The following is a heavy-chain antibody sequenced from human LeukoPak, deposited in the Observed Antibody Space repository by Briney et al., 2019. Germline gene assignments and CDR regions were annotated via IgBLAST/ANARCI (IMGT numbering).Heavy chain of an antibody. J-gene: IGHJ5*02. CDR3: AREGYCSGGSCYGLDP. V-gene: IGHV1-69*05. CDR2: IIPIFSTA. Sequence: ASVKVSCKASGGTFSSYAISWVRQAPGQGLEWMGGIIPIFSTANYAQKFQGRVTITTDESTSTAYMELSSLRSEDTAVYYCAREGYCSGGSCYGLDPWGQGTLVTVSS. CDR1: GGTFSSYA. D-gene: IGHD2-15*01.